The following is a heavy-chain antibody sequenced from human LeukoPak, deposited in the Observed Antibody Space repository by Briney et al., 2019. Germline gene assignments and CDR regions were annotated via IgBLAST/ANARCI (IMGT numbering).Heavy chain of an antibody. CDR3: ATQSPNYYYGMDV. CDR2: IYYSGST. V-gene: IGHV4-31*03. J-gene: IGHJ6*02. CDR1: GGSISSGGYY. Sequence: SETLSLTCTVSGGSISSGGYYWSWIRQHPGKGLEWIGYIYYSGSTYYNPSLKSRVTISVDTSKNQFSLKLSSVTAADTAVYYCATQSPNYYYGMDVWGQGTTVTVSS.